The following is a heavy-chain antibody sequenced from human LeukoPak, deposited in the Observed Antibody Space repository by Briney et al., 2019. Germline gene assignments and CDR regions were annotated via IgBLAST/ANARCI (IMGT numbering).Heavy chain of an antibody. CDR1: GFTFGNYW. D-gene: IGHD6-13*01. CDR3: ARAIGSSWGKVDY. V-gene: IGHV3-74*01. Sequence: PGGSLRLSCVASGFTFGNYWMHWVRQAPGKGLVWVSRIKTDGSRTNYADSVKGRFTISRDNAKNTVYLEMNSLRSEDTAVYYCARAIGSSWGKVDYWGQGTLVTVSS. CDR2: IKTDGSRT. J-gene: IGHJ4*02.